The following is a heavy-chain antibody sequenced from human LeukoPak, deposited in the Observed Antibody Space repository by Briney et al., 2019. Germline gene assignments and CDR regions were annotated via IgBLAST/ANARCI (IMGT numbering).Heavy chain of an antibody. CDR1: GFTFSSYV. CDR3: ARDGSSGYYYGMDV. J-gene: IGHJ6*02. D-gene: IGHD3-22*01. V-gene: IGHV3-33*01. CDR2: IWYDGSIT. Sequence: GGSLRLSCAASGFTFSSYVMHWVRQAPGKGLEGVAVIWYDGSITYYADSVKGRFSISRDNSQNTLSLQMNSLRAEDTALYYCARDGSSGYYYGMDVWGQGTTVTVSS.